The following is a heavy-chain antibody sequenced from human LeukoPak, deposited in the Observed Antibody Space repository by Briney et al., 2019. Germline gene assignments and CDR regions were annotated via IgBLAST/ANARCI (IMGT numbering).Heavy chain of an antibody. CDR2: IWYDGSNK. CDR1: GFTFSSYG. D-gene: IGHD1-14*01. Sequence: PGRSLRLSCAASGFTFSSYGMHWVRQAPGKGLEWVAVIWYDGSNKYYADSVKGRFTISRDNSKNTQHLQVNSLRAEDTAVDYCARYSSNTVTTGAFDGWGQGTMVTVAS. J-gene: IGHJ3*01. V-gene: IGHV3-33*01. CDR3: ARYSSNTVTTGAFDG.